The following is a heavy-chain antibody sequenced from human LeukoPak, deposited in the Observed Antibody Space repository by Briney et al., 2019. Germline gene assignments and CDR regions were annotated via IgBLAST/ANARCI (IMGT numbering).Heavy chain of an antibody. D-gene: IGHD6-19*01. CDR2: INHSGST. V-gene: IGHV4-34*01. CDR3: ARQGNVAVAGTRRVILDY. CDR1: GGSFSGYY. Sequence: PSETLSLTCAVYGGSFSGYYWSWIRQPPGKGLEWIGEINHSGSTNYNPSLKSRVTISVDTSKNQFSLKLSSVTAADTAVYYCARQGNVAVAGTRRVILDYWGQGTLVTVSS. J-gene: IGHJ4*02.